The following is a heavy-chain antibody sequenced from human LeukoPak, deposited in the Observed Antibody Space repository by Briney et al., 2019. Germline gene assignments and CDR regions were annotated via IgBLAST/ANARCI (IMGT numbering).Heavy chain of an antibody. CDR3: ARIRASGYDLDY. D-gene: IGHD5-12*01. J-gene: IGHJ4*02. CDR2: INPNSGGT. Sequence: ASVKVSCKASGYTFTGYYMHWVRQAPGQGLEWMGWINPNSGGTNYAQKFQGRVTMSTDTSTRIVYMELRSLRSDDTAVYYCARIRASGYDLDYWGQGTLVTVSS. CDR1: GYTFTGYY. V-gene: IGHV1-2*02.